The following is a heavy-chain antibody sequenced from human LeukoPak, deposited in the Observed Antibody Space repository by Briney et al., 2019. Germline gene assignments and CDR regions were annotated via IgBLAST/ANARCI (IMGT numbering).Heavy chain of an antibody. D-gene: IGHD4-11*01. CDR3: ATPRRPTDDYYYYMNV. CDR2: IILVFVVP. CDR1: GGTFSTSP. V-gene: IGHV1-69*02. J-gene: IGHJ6*03. Sequence: SVKVSCNLSGGTFSTSPINWVPQAPGQGLEWMGKIILVFVVPDYAQTFQCRVTITADKTTNTAFMELISVRSDDAAVYYCATPRRPTDDYYYYMNVWGNGTTVTVSS.